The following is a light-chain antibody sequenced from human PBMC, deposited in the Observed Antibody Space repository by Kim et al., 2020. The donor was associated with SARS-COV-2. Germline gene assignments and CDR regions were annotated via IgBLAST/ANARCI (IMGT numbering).Light chain of an antibody. CDR3: QQYGSSLMYT. CDR1: RVLTSNY. CDR2: GAF. J-gene: IGKJ2*01. Sequence: PGERATLSRRASRVLTSNYLASYQQTPGQAPRLLIYGAFARASGIPDRFSGSGSGTDFTLTINRLEPEDFAVYYCQQYGSSLMYTFGQGTKLEIK. V-gene: IGKV3-20*01.